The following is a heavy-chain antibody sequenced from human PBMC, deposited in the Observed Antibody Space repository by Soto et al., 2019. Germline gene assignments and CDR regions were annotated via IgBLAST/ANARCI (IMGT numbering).Heavy chain of an antibody. D-gene: IGHD6-6*01. V-gene: IGHV4-4*02. J-gene: IGHJ4*02. CDR3: ARGDVGSSSFDD. CDR2: IYHNGNT. CDR1: GDSISSENW. Sequence: QVQLQESGPGLVRPSGTLSLTCAVSGDSISSENWWSWVSQPPGKGLEWLGDIYHNGNTNDNPSLKSRVSISVDKSKNLISLKLSFVTAADSAVYYCARGDVGSSSFDDWGQGVLVTVSS.